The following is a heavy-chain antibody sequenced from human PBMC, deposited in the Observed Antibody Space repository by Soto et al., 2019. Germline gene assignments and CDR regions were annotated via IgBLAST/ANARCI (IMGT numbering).Heavy chain of an antibody. CDR1: GFTFTRSA. Sequence: SVKVSCKASGFTFTRSAVQWVRQARGQRLEWIGWIVVGSGNTNYAQKFQERVTITRDMSTSTAYMELSSLRSEDTAVYYCAARRDGYNYDYWGQGTLVTVSS. D-gene: IGHD5-12*01. J-gene: IGHJ4*02. CDR2: IVVGSGNT. CDR3: AARRDGYNYDY. V-gene: IGHV1-58*01.